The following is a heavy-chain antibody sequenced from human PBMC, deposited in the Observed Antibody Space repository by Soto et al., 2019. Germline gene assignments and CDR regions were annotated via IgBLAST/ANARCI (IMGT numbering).Heavy chain of an antibody. CDR3: ARQGSWPYYYYGLDV. V-gene: IGHV1-18*01. CDR2: ISTYNGDT. Sequence: QVQLVQSGPEVRKPGASVKVSCEASGYTFTTSGISWVQQVPGQGLEWMGWISTYNGDTNSAQNFQGRVLMTADTSTGTAYMELMSLKSDDTAVYYCARQGSWPYYYYGLDVWGQGTTVTVSS. J-gene: IGHJ6*02. CDR1: GYTFTTSG. D-gene: IGHD1-26*01.